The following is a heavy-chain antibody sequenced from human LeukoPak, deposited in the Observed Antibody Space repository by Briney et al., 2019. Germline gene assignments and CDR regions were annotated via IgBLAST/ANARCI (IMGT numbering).Heavy chain of an antibody. CDR3: AELDITMIGGV. J-gene: IGHJ6*04. V-gene: IGHV3-23*01. CDR2: ISGSGGST. CDR1: GFTFSSYG. D-gene: IGHD3-10*02. Sequence: GGTLRLSCAASGFTFSSYGMSWVRQAPGKGLEWVSAISGSGGSTYYADSVKGRFTISRDNAKNSLYLQMNSLRAEDTAVYYCAELDITMIGGVWGKGTTVTISS.